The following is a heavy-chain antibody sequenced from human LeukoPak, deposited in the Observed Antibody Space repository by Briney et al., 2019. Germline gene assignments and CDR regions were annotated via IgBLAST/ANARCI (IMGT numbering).Heavy chain of an antibody. D-gene: IGHD3-3*01. V-gene: IGHV4-59*01. CDR3: ASDPTIFGYFDY. Sequence: SETLSLTCTVPGGSISSYYWSWIRQPPGKGLEWIGYIYYSGSTNYNPSLKSRVTISVDTSKNQFSLKRSSVTAADTAVYYCASDPTIFGYFDYCGQGTLVTVSS. CDR2: IYYSGST. CDR1: GGSISSYY. J-gene: IGHJ4*02.